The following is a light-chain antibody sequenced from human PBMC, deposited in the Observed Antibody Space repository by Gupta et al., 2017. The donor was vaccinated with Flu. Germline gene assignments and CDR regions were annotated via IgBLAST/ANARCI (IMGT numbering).Light chain of an antibody. V-gene: IGKV1-5*03. J-gene: IGKJ2*01. CDR3: QQYHTYPYT. CDR2: KAS. Sequence: GDRVTITCRASQSISSWLAWYQQKPGKAPKVLIYKASSLESCVPSRFSGSGSGTEFTLTISSLQPDDFATYYCQQYHTYPYTFGQGTKLEMK. CDR1: QSISSW.